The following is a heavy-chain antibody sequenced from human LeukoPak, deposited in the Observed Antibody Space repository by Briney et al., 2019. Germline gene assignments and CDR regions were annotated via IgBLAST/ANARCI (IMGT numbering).Heavy chain of an antibody. CDR3: AKEAQLWFGELLTQH. V-gene: IGHV3-30-3*01. J-gene: IGHJ1*01. Sequence: PGRSLRLSCAASGFTFSNSPMHWVRQAPGKGLEWVAVTSHDGSNKYYADSVKGRFTISRDDSKNTLYLQMNSLRAEDTAVYYCAKEAQLWFGELLTQHWGQGTLVTVSS. CDR1: GFTFSNSP. CDR2: TSHDGSNK. D-gene: IGHD3-10*01.